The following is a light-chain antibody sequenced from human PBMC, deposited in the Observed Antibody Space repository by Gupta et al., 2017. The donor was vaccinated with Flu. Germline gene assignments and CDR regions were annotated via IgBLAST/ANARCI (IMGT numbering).Light chain of an antibody. CDR2: DVT. Sequence: APTQPRSVSGSPGQSVTISCTGTSNDVGGYNRVSWYEQRPGKAPKLILYDVTERPSGVPDRFSGSKSGNTASLTISGLQADDEADYYCSSHAGRVTWVFGTGTTVTVL. CDR1: SNDVGGYNR. CDR3: SSHAGRVTWV. J-gene: IGLJ1*01. V-gene: IGLV2-11*01.